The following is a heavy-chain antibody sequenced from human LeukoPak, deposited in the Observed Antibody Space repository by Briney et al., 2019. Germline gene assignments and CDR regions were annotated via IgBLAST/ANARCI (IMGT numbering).Heavy chain of an antibody. CDR1: GFTFSRYD. CDR3: VRGGEIGFDS. D-gene: IGHD3-16*01. Sequence: GGSLRLSCAASGFTFSRYDMHWVRQATGKGLEWISSIGTGGNTYYIGSVKGRFTISRENAKSSLYLQMNSLRAGDTAGYYCVRGGEIGFDSWGQGTLVTVSS. V-gene: IGHV3-13*04. J-gene: IGHJ5*01. CDR2: IGTGGNT.